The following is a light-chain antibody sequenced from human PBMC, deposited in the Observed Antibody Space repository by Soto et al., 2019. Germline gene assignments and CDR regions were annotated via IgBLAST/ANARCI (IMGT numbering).Light chain of an antibody. CDR3: QQSHSIHLT. J-gene: IGKJ1*01. V-gene: IGKV1-39*01. CDR1: RSVSNY. Sequence: DIQMTQSPSSLSASVGDRVTITCRASRSVSNYLNWYQQKPGKAPKLLIYAASSLQSGVPSRFSGSGSGTDFTLTIRSLQPEDFATYYCQQSHSIHLTFGQGTKVEIK. CDR2: AAS.